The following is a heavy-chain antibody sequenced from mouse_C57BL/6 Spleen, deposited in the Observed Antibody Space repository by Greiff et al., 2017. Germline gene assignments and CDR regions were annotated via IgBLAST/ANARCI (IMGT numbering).Heavy chain of an antibody. CDR3: ARRTVYYGNLDY. Sequence: QVQLQQPGAELVMPGASVKLSCKASGYTFTSYWMHWVKQRPGQGLEWIGEIDPSDSYNNYNQKFKGKSTLTVDKSSSTAYMQLSSLTSEDSAVYSCARRTVYYGNLDYWGQGTTLTVSS. CDR2: IDPSDSYN. V-gene: IGHV1-69*01. D-gene: IGHD2-1*01. J-gene: IGHJ2*01. CDR1: GYTFTSYW.